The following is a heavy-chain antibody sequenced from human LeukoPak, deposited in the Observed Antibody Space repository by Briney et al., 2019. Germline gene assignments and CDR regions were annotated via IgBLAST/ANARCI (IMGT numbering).Heavy chain of an antibody. D-gene: IGHD3-22*01. CDR3: ARDLYDSTGAFDI. V-gene: IGHV4-39*07. Sequence: SETLSLTCTVSGGSISSSSYYWGWIRQPPGKGLEWIGSIYYSGSTYYNPSLKSRVTISVDTSKNQFSLKLSSVTAADTAVYYCARDLYDSTGAFDIWGQGTMVTVSS. CDR1: GGSISSSSYY. J-gene: IGHJ3*02. CDR2: IYYSGST.